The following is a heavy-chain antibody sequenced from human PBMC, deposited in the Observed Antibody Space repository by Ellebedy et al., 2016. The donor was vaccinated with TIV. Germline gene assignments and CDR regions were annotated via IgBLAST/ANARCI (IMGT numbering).Heavy chain of an antibody. CDR1: RFRFSDSW. J-gene: IGHJ3*02. CDR3: ARDTVEVPSGDAFDI. Sequence: PGGSLRLSCAASRFRFSDSWMSWVRQAPGKGLEWVASVKPDGSGEFDLDSVRGRFTISRDNARKSLYLQMNSLRVDDTAVYYCARDTVEVPSGDAFDIWGRGTMVTVSS. CDR2: VKPDGSGE. D-gene: IGHD2-2*01. V-gene: IGHV3-7*01.